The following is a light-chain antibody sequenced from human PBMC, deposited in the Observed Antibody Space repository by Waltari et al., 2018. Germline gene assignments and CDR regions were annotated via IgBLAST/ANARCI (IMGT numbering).Light chain of an antibody. CDR1: ACPKQY. J-gene: IGLJ1*01. V-gene: IGLV3-10*01. Sequence: SYELTQPPSVSVSPGQTARITCSGDACPKQYAYWYQQKSGQAPVLVIYEDSKRPSGIPERFSGSSSGTMATLTISGAQVEDEADYYCYSTDSSGNHVFGTGTKVTVL. CDR3: YSTDSSGNHV. CDR2: EDS.